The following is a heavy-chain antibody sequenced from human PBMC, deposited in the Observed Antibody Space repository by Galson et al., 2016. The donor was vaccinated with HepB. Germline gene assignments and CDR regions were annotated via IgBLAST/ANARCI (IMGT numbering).Heavy chain of an antibody. V-gene: IGHV3-53*01. CDR3: ARDYTFGHRGFDF. D-gene: IGHD3-10*01. CDR2: ISVGDNT. J-gene: IGHJ4*02. Sequence: SLRLSCAASGFSVTTHYMSWIRQAPGKGLEWVSVISVGDNTNYADSVKGRFTVSRDTSKNTVFLQMNNLRVEDTAVYYCARDYTFGHRGFDFWGQGVLVTVSP. CDR1: GFSVTTHY.